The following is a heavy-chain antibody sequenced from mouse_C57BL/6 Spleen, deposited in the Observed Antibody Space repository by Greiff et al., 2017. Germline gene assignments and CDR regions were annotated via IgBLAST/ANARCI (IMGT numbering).Heavy chain of an antibody. Sequence: QVQLQQSGAELARPGASVKMSCKASGYTFTSYTMHWVKQRPGQGLEWIGYINPSSGYTKYNQKFKDKATLTADKSSSTAYMQLSSLTSEHSAVYYCAREECITGTYYCDYWGQGTTLTVSS. CDR1: GYTFTSYT. D-gene: IGHD4-1*01. CDR2: INPSSGYT. CDR3: AREECITGTYYCDY. V-gene: IGHV1-4*01. J-gene: IGHJ2*01.